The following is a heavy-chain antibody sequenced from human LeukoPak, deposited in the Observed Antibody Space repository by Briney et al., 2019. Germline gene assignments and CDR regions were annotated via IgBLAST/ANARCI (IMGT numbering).Heavy chain of an antibody. CDR1: GGSFSGYY. Sequence: PSEALSLTCAVYGGSFSGYYWSWIRQPPGKGLEWIGEINHSGSTNYNPSLKSRVTISVDTSKNQFSLKLSSVTAADTAVYYCERGEENTYYYDSSGHTFDYWGQGTLVTVSS. D-gene: IGHD3-22*01. J-gene: IGHJ4*02. CDR2: INHSGST. V-gene: IGHV4-34*01. CDR3: ERGEENTYYYDSSGHTFDY.